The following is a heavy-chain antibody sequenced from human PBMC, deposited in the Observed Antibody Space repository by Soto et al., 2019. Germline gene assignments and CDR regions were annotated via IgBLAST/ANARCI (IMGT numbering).Heavy chain of an antibody. J-gene: IGHJ4*02. CDR2: INHSGST. V-gene: IGHV4-34*01. CDR3: ARGARVLITIFGVVKPPDY. D-gene: IGHD3-3*01. Sequence: SETLSLTCAVYRGSFSGYYWGWIRQPPGKGLKWIGEINHSGSTNYNPSLKSRVTISVDTSKNQFSLKLSSVTAAGTAVYYCARGARVLITIFGVVKPPDYWGQGTLVTGSS. CDR1: RGSFSGYY.